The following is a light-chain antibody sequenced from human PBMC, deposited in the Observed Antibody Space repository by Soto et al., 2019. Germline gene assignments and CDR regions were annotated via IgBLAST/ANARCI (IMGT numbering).Light chain of an antibody. CDR1: KLGDKY. CDR2: QDR. J-gene: IGLJ1*01. Sequence: SYELTQPPSVSVSPGQTANITCSGHKLGDKYASWYQQKAGQSPVVVIYQDRKRPSGIPERFSGSNSGNTATLTISGTQAMDEADYYCQAWDTSSYVFGTGTKLTVL. CDR3: QAWDTSSYV. V-gene: IGLV3-1*01.